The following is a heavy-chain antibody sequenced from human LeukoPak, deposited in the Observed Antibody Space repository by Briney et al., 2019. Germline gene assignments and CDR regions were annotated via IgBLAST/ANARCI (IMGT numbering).Heavy chain of an antibody. D-gene: IGHD3-3*01. Sequence: SETLSLTCAVSGYSISSGYYWGWIRQPPGKGLEWIGSIYHSGSTYYNPSLKSRVTISVDTSKNQFSLKLSSVTAADTAVYYCARHAFGVVINNWFDPWGQGTLVTVSS. CDR3: ARHAFGVVINNWFDP. CDR1: GYSISSGYY. CDR2: IYHSGST. V-gene: IGHV4-38-2*01. J-gene: IGHJ5*02.